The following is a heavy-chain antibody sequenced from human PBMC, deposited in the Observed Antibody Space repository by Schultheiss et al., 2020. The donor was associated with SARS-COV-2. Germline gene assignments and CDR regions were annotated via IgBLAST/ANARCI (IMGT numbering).Heavy chain of an antibody. J-gene: IGHJ4*02. D-gene: IGHD4-23*01. CDR2: ITGSGDI. Sequence: GESLKISCAASGFTVTNQGMSWVRQAPGKGLEWVSDITGSGDIHYADSVKGRFTISRDNSKNTLYLQMNSLRAEDTAVYYCARDCMGNLNRAGFDYWGQGTLVTVSS. CDR3: ARDCMGNLNRAGFDY. CDR1: GFTVTNQG. V-gene: IGHV3-23*01.